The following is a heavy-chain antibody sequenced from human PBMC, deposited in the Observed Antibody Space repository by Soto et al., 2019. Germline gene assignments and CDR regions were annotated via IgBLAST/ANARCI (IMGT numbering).Heavy chain of an antibody. CDR1: GYTFTKHD. CDR3: ARCQHYDFWSGYKWFDP. J-gene: IGHJ5*02. D-gene: IGHD3-3*01. V-gene: IGHV1-8*01. Sequence: ASVKVSCKASGYTFTKHDINWVRQATAHGLEWMGWMNPNTGNTVYAQKFQGRVTMTRNTSITTAYMELSSLRSDDTAVYYCARCQHYDFWSGYKWFDPCGQRTLVPV. CDR2: MNPNTGNT.